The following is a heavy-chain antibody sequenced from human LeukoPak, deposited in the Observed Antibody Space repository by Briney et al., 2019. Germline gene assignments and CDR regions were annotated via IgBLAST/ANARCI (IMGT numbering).Heavy chain of an antibody. CDR1: GDSVSSNSAA. CDR2: TYYRSKWYH. Sequence: SQTLSLTCAISGDSVSSNSAAWNWIRQSPSRGLEWLGRTYYRSKWYHDYAGSVKSRIIVNPDTSKNHFSLQLNSMTPEDTAVYYCARDHRYGMDVWGQGTTVTVSS. J-gene: IGHJ6*02. V-gene: IGHV6-1*01. CDR3: ARDHRYGMDV.